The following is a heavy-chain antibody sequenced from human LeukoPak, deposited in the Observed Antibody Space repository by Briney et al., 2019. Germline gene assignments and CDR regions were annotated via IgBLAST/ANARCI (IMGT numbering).Heavy chain of an antibody. Sequence: ASVKVSCKASGYTFTSYGISWVRQAPGQGLEWVGWISAYNGNTNYAQKLQGRVNMTTDTSTSTAYMELRSLRSDDTAVYYCARSYSGSWLYYMDVWGKGTTVTISS. CDR3: ARSYSGSWLYYMDV. V-gene: IGHV1-18*01. J-gene: IGHJ6*03. CDR2: ISAYNGNT. D-gene: IGHD6-13*01. CDR1: GYTFTSYG.